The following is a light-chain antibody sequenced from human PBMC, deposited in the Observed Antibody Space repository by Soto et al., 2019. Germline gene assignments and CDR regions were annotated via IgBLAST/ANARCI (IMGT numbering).Light chain of an antibody. V-gene: IGKV1-39*01. CDR2: AAS. CDR1: QNIADF. Sequence: DVHVTQSPSSLSASVGDRVTITCRASQNIADFLNWYKQKSGKAPKLLMYAASHIQSGIPSRFSGRQSGTDFTLTITGLQPEDFATYYCQQTYSSPETFGQGTKVEMK. J-gene: IGKJ1*01. CDR3: QQTYSSPET.